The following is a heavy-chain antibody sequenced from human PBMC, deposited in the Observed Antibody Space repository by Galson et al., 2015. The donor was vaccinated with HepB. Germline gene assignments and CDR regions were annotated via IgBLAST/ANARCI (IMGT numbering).Heavy chain of an antibody. Sequence: SLRLSCAVSGFTFNDSAMNWARQAAGKGLEWVSGISATSGSTYYADSLRGRFTISRDKSTNTLYLQLNSLRVDDTAVYYCAKGVVRGAGYYFDYWGQGALVTVSS. CDR1: GFTFNDSA. CDR3: AKGVVRGAGYYFDY. CDR2: ISATSGST. V-gene: IGHV3-23*01. J-gene: IGHJ4*02. D-gene: IGHD3-10*01.